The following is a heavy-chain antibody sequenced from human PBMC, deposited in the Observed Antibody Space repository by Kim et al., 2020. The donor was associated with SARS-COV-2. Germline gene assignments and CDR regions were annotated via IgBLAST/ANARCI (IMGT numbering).Heavy chain of an antibody. V-gene: IGHV3-23*01. J-gene: IGHJ5*02. CDR3: AKDGEGASGYYDSSGGNWFDP. D-gene: IGHD3-22*01. CDR2: ISGSGGST. Sequence: GGSLRLYCAASGFTFSSYAMSWVRQAPGKGLEWVSAISGSGGSTYYADSVKGRFTISRDNSKNTLYLQMNSLRAEDTAVYYCAKDGEGASGYYDSSGGNWFDPWGQGTLVTVSS. CDR1: GFTFSSYA.